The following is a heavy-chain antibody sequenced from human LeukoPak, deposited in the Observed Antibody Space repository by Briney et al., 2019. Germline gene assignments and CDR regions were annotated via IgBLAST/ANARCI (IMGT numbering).Heavy chain of an antibody. CDR1: GVSISSSNSY. J-gene: IGHJ6*03. CDR2: IYYSGNT. Sequence: SETLSLTCTVSGVSISSSNSYWGWIRQPPGKGLEWIGSIYYSGNTYYNASLKSQVSISIDTSKNRFSLKLTSVSAADTAVYYCARDWGVSARPGYMDVWGKGTTVTVSS. V-gene: IGHV4-39*02. CDR3: ARDWGVSARPGYMDV. D-gene: IGHD6-6*01.